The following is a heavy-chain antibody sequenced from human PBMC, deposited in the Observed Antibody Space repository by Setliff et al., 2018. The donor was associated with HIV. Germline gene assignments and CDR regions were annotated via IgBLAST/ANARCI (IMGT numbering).Heavy chain of an antibody. J-gene: IGHJ4*02. CDR2: ISGSAGTT. CDR1: GFTFSSYA. D-gene: IGHD3-22*01. Sequence: GGSLRLSCVASGFTFSSYAMSWVRQAPGKWLEWVSGISGSAGTTYYADSVKGRFTISRDNSKNTLYLQMNSLRAEDTAVYYCAKDHADYYDSSGYYYGFDYWGQGTLVTVSS. V-gene: IGHV3-23*01. CDR3: AKDHADYYDSSGYYYGFDY.